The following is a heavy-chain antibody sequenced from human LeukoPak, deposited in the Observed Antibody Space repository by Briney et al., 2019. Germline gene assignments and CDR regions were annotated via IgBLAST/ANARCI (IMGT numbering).Heavy chain of an antibody. CDR1: GGSFSGYY. CDR2: INHSGST. V-gene: IGHV4-34*01. CDR3: ARVGKYGGYEFDP. Sequence: SETLSLTCAVYGGSFSGYYWSWIRQPPGKGLEWIGEINHSGSTNYNPSLKSRVTISVDRSKNQFSLKLSSVTAADTAVYYCARVGKYGGYEFDPWGQGTLVTVSS. D-gene: IGHD5-12*01. J-gene: IGHJ5*02.